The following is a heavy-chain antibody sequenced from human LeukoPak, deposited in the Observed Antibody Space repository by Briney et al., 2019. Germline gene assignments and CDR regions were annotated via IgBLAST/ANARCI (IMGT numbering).Heavy chain of an antibody. J-gene: IGHJ4*02. CDR2: IYYSGNT. D-gene: IGHD6-19*01. V-gene: IGHV4-59*01. CDR1: GDSISSYY. CDR3: ARDFYSSGWSYFDY. Sequence: SETLSLTCTVSGDSISSYYWSWIRQPPGTGLEWIGYIYYSGNTKYNPSLKSRVTISVDTSKHQISLKLNSVTAEDTAVYYCARDFYSSGWSYFDYWGQGTLVTVSS.